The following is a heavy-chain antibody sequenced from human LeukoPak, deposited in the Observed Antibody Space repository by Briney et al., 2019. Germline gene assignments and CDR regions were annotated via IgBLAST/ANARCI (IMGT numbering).Heavy chain of an antibody. CDR1: GYTFTGYY. Sequence: ASVKVSCKASGYTFTGYYMHWVRQAPGQGLEWVGWINPNSGGTNYAQKFQGRVTITMDTSISTAYMELSRLRSDDTAVYYCARDLLRGEYGDYWGQGTLVTVSS. V-gene: IGHV1-2*02. D-gene: IGHD4-17*01. CDR2: INPNSGGT. J-gene: IGHJ4*02. CDR3: ARDLLRGEYGDY.